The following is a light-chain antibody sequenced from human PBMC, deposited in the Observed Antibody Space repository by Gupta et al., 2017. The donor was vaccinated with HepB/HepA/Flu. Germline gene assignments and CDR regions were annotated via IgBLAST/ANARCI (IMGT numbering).Light chain of an antibody. Sequence: GVSNRFSGSKSDNTASLTISGLQAGDEADYYCISYTSSRWVFGGGTKLTVL. J-gene: IGLJ3*02. CDR3: ISYTSSRWV. V-gene: IGLV2-14*01.